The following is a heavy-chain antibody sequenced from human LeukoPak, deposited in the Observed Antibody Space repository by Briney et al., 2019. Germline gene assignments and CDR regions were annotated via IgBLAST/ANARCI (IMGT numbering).Heavy chain of an antibody. CDR3: ARADRLHGGPYLIGP. D-gene: IGHD2-21*01. Sequence: ASVKVSCKTSGYSFTDYYMHWVRQAPGQGLEWMGWINANSGGTSSAQKFQGRVTMTRDTSISTVYMELSWLTSDDTAIYDCARADRLHGGPYLIGPWGQGTLVTVSS. CDR2: INANSGGT. CDR1: GYSFTDYY. V-gene: IGHV1-2*02. J-gene: IGHJ5*02.